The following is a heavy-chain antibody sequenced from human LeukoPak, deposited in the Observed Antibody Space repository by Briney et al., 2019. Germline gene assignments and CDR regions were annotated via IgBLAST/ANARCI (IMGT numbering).Heavy chain of an antibody. CDR1: GGTFSSYA. CDR2: FDPEDGET. CDR3: ARAPYSSGWFQH. D-gene: IGHD6-19*01. V-gene: IGHV1-69*05. Sequence: GSSVKVSCKASGGTFSSYAISWVRQAPGQGLEWMGGFDPEDGETIYAQKFQGRVTITRDTSASTAYMELSSLRSEDTAVYYCARAPYSSGWFQHWGQGTLVTVSS. J-gene: IGHJ1*01.